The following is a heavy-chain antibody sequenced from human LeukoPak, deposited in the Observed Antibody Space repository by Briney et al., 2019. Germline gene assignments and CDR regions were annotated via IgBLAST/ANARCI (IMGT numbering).Heavy chain of an antibody. CDR1: GFTFSSYA. V-gene: IGHV3-23*01. D-gene: IGHD3-9*01. J-gene: IGHJ4*02. CDR2: ISGSGGST. Sequence: GGSLRLSCAASGFTFSSYAMSWVRQAPGKGLEWVSAISGSGGSTYYADSVKGRFTISRDNSKSTLYLQMNSLRAEDTAVYYCAKCVAYYDILTGYYNDWGQGTLVTVSS. CDR3: AKCVAYYDILTGYYND.